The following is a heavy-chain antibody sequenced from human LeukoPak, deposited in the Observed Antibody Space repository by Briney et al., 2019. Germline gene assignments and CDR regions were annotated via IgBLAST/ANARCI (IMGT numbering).Heavy chain of an antibody. CDR3: AGSHGDPYYYYMDV. V-gene: IGHV3-21*01. Sequence: LGGSLRLSCAASGFTFSSYSMNWVRQAPGKGLEWVSSISSSSSYIYYADSVKGRFTISRDNAKNSLYLQMNSLRAEDTAVYYCAGSHGDPYYYYMDVWGKGTTVTVSS. CDR2: ISSSSSYI. CDR1: GFTFSSYS. D-gene: IGHD4-17*01. J-gene: IGHJ6*03.